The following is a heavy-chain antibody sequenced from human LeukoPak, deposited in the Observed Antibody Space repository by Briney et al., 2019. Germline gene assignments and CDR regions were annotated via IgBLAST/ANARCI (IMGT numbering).Heavy chain of an antibody. J-gene: IGHJ3*02. Sequence: PGGSLRLSCAASEFTFSDYWMSWVRQAPGKGLEWVANIKPDGSDKNYEDSVKGRFTTSRDNATISLYLQMNTLRAEDTAMYFCAREVWAAFDIWGQGTMVTVSS. V-gene: IGHV3-7*01. CDR2: IKPDGSDK. CDR1: EFTFSDYW. D-gene: IGHD7-27*01. CDR3: AREVWAAFDI.